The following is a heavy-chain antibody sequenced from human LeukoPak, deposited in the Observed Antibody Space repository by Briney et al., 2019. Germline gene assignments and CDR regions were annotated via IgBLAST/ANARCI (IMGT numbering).Heavy chain of an antibody. J-gene: IGHJ6*03. D-gene: IGHD2-15*01. V-gene: IGHV4-39*07. CDR3: AGAVVVRNRRYYYYYYMDV. Sequence: SETLSLTCTVSGDSISSSNYYWGWIRQPPGKGLEWIGSIYYTGTTFYNPSLKSRVTISVDTSKNQFSLKLSSVTAADTAVYYCAGAVVVRNRRYYYYYYMDVWGKGTTVIVSS. CDR2: IYYTGTT. CDR1: GDSISSSNYY.